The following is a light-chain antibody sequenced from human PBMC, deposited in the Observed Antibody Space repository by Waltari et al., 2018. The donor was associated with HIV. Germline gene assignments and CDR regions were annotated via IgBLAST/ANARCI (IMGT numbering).Light chain of an antibody. CDR2: PVP. V-gene: IGLV2-8*01. CDR3: TSYAGSTFTI. CDR1: RNDVAGYAY. J-gene: IGLJ2*01. Sequence: QSALTQPPSASGSPGQSVPISCPGPRNDVAGYAYVSWYQQSPGKAPQPLIHPVPTRPSGVPDRFVGSKSGSTASLTVSGLQAEDEADYYCTSYAGSTFTIFGGGTKLTVL.